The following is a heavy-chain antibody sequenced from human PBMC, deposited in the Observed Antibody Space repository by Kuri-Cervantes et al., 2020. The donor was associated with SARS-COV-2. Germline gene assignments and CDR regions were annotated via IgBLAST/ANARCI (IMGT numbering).Heavy chain of an antibody. Sequence: GESLKISCAASGFTFSNAWMNWVRQAPGKGLEWVGRIKSKTDGGTTDYAAPVKGRFTISRDDSKNTLYLQMNSLKTEDTAVYYCTTGYCSGGSCYRRGFGYWGQGTRVTVSS. V-gene: IGHV3-15*07. CDR3: TTGYCSGGSCYRRGFGY. D-gene: IGHD2-15*01. J-gene: IGHJ4*02. CDR2: IKSKTDGGTT. CDR1: GFTFSNAW.